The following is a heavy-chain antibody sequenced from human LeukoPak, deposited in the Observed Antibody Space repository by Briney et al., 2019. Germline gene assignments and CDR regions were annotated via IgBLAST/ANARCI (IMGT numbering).Heavy chain of an antibody. CDR3: ARVLKDYDFWSGYYTGWFDP. Sequence: SETLSLTCAVYGGSFSGYYWSWIRQPPGKGLEWIGEINHSGSTNYNPSLKSRVTISVDTSKNQFSLKLSSVTAADTAVYYCARVLKDYDFWSGYYTGWFDPWGQGTLVTVSS. CDR2: INHSGST. V-gene: IGHV4-34*01. J-gene: IGHJ5*02. CDR1: GGSFSGYY. D-gene: IGHD3-3*01.